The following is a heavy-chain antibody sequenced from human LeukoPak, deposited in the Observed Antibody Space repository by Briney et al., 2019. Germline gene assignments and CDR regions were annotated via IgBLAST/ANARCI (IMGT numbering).Heavy chain of an antibody. CDR1: GFTFSSYG. V-gene: IGHV3-33*01. CDR3: ASGVADYGDYVWYYFDY. J-gene: IGHJ4*02. Sequence: GGSLRLSCAASGFTFSSYGMHWVRQAPGKGLEWVAVIWYDGSNKYYADSVKGRFTISRDNSKNTLYLQMSSLRAEDTAVYYCASGVADYGDYVWYYFDYWGQGTLVTVSS. D-gene: IGHD4-17*01. CDR2: IWYDGSNK.